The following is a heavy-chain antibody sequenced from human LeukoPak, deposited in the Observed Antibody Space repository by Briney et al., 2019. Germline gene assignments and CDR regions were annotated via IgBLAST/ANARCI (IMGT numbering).Heavy chain of an antibody. CDR1: GFTFSSYS. CDR3: ARGDTGYSSSWFPSGYY. Sequence: GGSLRLSCAASGFTFSSYSMNWVRQAPGKGLEWVSSISSSSSYIYYADSVKGRFTISRDNAKNSLYLQMNSLRAEDAAVYYCARGDTGYSSSWFPSGYYWGQGTLVTVSS. D-gene: IGHD6-13*01. V-gene: IGHV3-21*01. J-gene: IGHJ4*02. CDR2: ISSSSSYI.